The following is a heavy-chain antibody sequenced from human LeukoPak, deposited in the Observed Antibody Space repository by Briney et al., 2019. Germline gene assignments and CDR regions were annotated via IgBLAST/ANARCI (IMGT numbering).Heavy chain of an antibody. D-gene: IGHD6-13*01. CDR2: ISWNSGSI. J-gene: IGHJ4*02. CDR1: GFTFDDYA. V-gene: IGHV3-9*01. CDR3: AKDKGYSSSWDFDY. Sequence: PGRSLRLSCAASGFTFDDYAMHWVRQAPGKGLEWVSGISWNSGSIDYADSVKGRFTIPRDNAKNSLYLQMNSLRAEDTALYYCAKDKGYSSSWDFDYWGQGTLVTVSS.